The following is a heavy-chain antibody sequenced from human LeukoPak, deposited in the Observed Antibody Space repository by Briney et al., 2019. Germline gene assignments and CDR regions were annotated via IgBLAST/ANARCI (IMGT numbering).Heavy chain of an antibody. Sequence: ASVKVSCKASGYTFTNYYMHWVRQAPGQGLEWMGIINPSGGSPSYAQEFQGRVTMTRDTSTSTVYMELSSLRSEDTAVYYCAREIGPRQLHLWGSAFDYWGQGTLVTVSS. CDR3: AREIGPRQLHLWGSAFDY. CDR1: GYTFTNYY. D-gene: IGHD5-18*01. J-gene: IGHJ4*02. CDR2: INPSGGSP. V-gene: IGHV1-46*01.